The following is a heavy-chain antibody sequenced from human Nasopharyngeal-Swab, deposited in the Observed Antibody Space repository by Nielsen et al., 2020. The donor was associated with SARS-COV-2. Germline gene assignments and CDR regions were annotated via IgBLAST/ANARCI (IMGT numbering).Heavy chain of an antibody. J-gene: IGHJ6*02. Sequence: WIRQPPGKGLEWVSSISSSSYIYYADSVKGRFTISRDNAKNSLYLQMNSLRAEDTAVYYCARDGLDYDFWSAYFMDVWSQGTTVTVSS. D-gene: IGHD3-3*01. CDR2: ISSSSYI. CDR3: ARDGLDYDFWSAYFMDV. V-gene: IGHV3-69-1*01.